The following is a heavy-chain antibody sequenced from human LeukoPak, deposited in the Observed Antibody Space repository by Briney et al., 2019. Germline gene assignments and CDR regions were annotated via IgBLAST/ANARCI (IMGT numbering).Heavy chain of an antibody. CDR3: ARGGRGIAAPFDY. CDR2: ISRSSSYI. CDR1: GFTFSSYS. D-gene: IGHD6-13*01. Sequence: GGSLRLSCAASGFTFSSYSMNWVRQAPGKGLEWVSSISRSSSYIYYADSVKGRFTISRDNAKNSLYLQMSSLRAEDTAVYYCARGGRGIAAPFDYWGQGTLVTVSS. V-gene: IGHV3-21*01. J-gene: IGHJ4*02.